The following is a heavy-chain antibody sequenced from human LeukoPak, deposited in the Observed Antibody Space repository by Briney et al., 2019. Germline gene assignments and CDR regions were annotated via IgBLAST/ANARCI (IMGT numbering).Heavy chain of an antibody. CDR1: GYSFTSYD. D-gene: IGHD5-18*01. J-gene: IGHJ5*02. CDR3: ARPGAYSNGHNWFDP. CDR2: MNPNSGNT. V-gene: IGHV1-8*01. Sequence: ASVKVSCKASGYSFTSYDVNWVRQAPGQGLEWMGWMNPNSGNTGYAQKFQGRVTMTRNTSISTAYMELSSLGSEDTAVYYYARPGAYSNGHNWFDPWGQGTLVTVSS.